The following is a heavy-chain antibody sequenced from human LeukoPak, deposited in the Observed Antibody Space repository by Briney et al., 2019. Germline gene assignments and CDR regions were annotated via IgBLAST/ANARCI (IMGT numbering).Heavy chain of an antibody. CDR1: GGSISSGSYY. J-gene: IGHJ6*03. CDR2: IYTSGST. V-gene: IGHV4-61*02. Sequence: SETLSLTCTVSGGSISSGSYYWSWIRQPAGKGLEWIGRIYTSGSTNYNPSLKSRVTISVDASKNQFSLKLSSVTAADTAVYYCARDPLEDHYMDVWGKGTTVTVSS. CDR3: ARDPLEDHYMDV. D-gene: IGHD1-1*01.